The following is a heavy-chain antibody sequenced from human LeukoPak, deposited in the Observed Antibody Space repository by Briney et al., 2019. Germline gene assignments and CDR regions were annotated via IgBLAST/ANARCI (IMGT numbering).Heavy chain of an antibody. V-gene: IGHV3-30-3*01. CDR3: AXEGYYGSGSPPSLYFDY. CDR2: TSSDLNVK. CDR1: GFTFRNYV. J-gene: IGHJ4*02. Sequence: GGSLRLSCAASGFTFRNYVIHWVRQAPGKGLEWVAVTSSDLNVKLYADSVKGRFTISRDNSRSTLYLQMNSLRPEDTAIYYCAXEGYYGSGSPPSLYFDYWGQGTLVTVSS. D-gene: IGHD3-10*01.